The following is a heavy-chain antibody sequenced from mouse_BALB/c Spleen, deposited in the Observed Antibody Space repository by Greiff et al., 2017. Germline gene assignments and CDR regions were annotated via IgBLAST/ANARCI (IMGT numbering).Heavy chain of an antibody. V-gene: IGHV2-9*02. CDR1: GFSLTSYG. CDR3: AITARVTDYAMDY. Sequence: VMLVESGPGLVAPSQSLSITCTVSGFSLTSYGVHWVRQPPGKGLEWLGVIWAGGSTNYNSALMSRLSISKDNSKSQVFLKMNSLQTDDTAMYYCAITARVTDYAMDYWGQGTSVTVSS. CDR2: IWAGGST. J-gene: IGHJ4*01. D-gene: IGHD3-1*01.